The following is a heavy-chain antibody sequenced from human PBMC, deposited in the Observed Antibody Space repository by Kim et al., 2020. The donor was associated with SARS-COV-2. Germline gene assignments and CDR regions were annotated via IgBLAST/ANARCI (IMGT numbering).Heavy chain of an antibody. V-gene: IGHV3-23*01. CDR2: ISGSGVST. J-gene: IGHJ4*02. CDR1: GFTFNTYA. D-gene: IGHD5-12*01. Sequence: GGSLRLSCAAFGFTFNTYAMTWVRQAPGKGLEWVSAISGSGVSTYYADSVKGRSTTSRDNSKNTLYLQVNSLRAEDTAVYYCAASPTLYSGYDVDYWGQGTLVTVSS. CDR3: AASPTLYSGYDVDY.